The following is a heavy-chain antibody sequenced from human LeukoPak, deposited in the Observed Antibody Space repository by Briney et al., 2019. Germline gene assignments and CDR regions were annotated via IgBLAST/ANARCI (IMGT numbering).Heavy chain of an antibody. CDR3: ARGYYYYYMDV. V-gene: IGHV1-2*02. CDR2: INSNIADT. Sequence: ASVKVSCKASGYTFTDYYIHWVRQAPGQGLEWMGCINSNIADTTYAQKFQGRVTMTRDTSIGTAYMELSRLRSDDTAMYYCARGYYYYYMDVWGKGTTVTISS. CDR1: GYTFTDYY. J-gene: IGHJ6*03.